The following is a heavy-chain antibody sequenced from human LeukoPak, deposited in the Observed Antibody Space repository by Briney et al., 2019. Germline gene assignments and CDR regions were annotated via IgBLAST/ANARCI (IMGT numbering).Heavy chain of an antibody. CDR1: GYTFSDYY. CDR2: INTYNGKT. J-gene: IGHJ6*03. D-gene: IGHD1-1*01. Sequence: ASVKVSCKASGYTFSDYYMQWVRQAPGQGLEWMGWINTYNGKTNYAQNLQGRVTMTTDTATNTAYVELRSLTSDDTAVYYCARGGMPYFYYYMDVWGKGTTATVSS. V-gene: IGHV1-18*04. CDR3: ARGGMPYFYYYMDV.